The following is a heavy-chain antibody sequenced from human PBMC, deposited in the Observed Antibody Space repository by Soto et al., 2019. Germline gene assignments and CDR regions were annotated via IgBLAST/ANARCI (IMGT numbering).Heavy chain of an antibody. CDR2: ISGSGGST. Sequence: PGGSLRLSCAASGFTFSSYAMSWVRQAPGKGLEWVSAISGSGGSTYYADSVKGRFTISRDNSKNTLYLQMNNLRAEDTAIYYCAVGRVAATPYHYYSGMDVWGQGTTVTVSS. J-gene: IGHJ6*02. CDR1: GFTFSSYA. V-gene: IGHV3-23*01. CDR3: AVGRVAATPYHYYSGMDV. D-gene: IGHD6-13*01.